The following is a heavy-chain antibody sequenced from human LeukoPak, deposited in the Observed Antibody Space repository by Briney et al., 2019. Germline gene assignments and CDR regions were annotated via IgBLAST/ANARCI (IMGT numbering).Heavy chain of an antibody. CDR3: TTDLHYTYHSSGYYIATDY. V-gene: IGHV3-15*01. Sequence: PGGSLRLSCAASGVTFSNAWMTWVRQAPGKGLEWLGRIKSKADGGTTDYAVTVKGRITISRDDSKNTLYLQINSLRPADTAVSFCTTDLHYTYHSSGYYIATDYWGQGTLVTVSS. J-gene: IGHJ4*02. CDR1: GVTFSNAW. D-gene: IGHD3-22*01. CDR2: IKSKADGGTT.